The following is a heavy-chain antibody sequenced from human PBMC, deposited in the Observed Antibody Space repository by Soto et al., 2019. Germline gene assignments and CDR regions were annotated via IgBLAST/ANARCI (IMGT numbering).Heavy chain of an antibody. CDR1: GFTFSSYG. J-gene: IGHJ4*02. CDR3: ARARYSSSWDSDY. V-gene: IGHV3-33*01. CDR2: IWYDGSNK. D-gene: IGHD6-13*01. Sequence: QVQLVESGGGVVQPGRSLRLSCAASGFTFSSYGMHWVRQAPGKGLGWVAVIWYDGSNKYYADSVKGRFTISRDNSKNTLYLQMNSLRAEDTAVYYCARARYSSSWDSDYWGQGPLVTVSS.